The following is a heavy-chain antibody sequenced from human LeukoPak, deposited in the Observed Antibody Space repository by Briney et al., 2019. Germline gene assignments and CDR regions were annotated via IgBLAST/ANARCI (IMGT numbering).Heavy chain of an antibody. Sequence: ASVKVSCKASGGTFSSYAISWVRQAPGQGLEWMGTIIPIVGIANYAQKFQGRVTITANKFTSTAYMELSSLRSEDTAVYYCARDGEMATIYFDYWGLGTLVTVSS. CDR1: GGTFSSYA. V-gene: IGHV1-69*04. CDR2: IIPIVGIA. D-gene: IGHD5-24*01. CDR3: ARDGEMATIYFDY. J-gene: IGHJ4*02.